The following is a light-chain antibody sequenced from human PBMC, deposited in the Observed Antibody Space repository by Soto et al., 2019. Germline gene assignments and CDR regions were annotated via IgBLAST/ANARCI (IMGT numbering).Light chain of an antibody. CDR2: GAS. J-gene: IGKJ1*01. CDR1: QNISSN. CDR3: QQYNNWLWT. V-gene: IGKV3-15*01. Sequence: EIVMTQSPATLSVSPGERATLSCRASQNISSNLAWSQQKPGQAPRVLIDGASTRATGIPARFSGSGSGTEFTLTISSLQSEDFAVYYCQQYNNWLWTFGQGTKVEIK.